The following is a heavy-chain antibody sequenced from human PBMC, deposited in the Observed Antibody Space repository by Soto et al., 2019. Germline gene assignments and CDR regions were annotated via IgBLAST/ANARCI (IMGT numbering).Heavy chain of an antibody. CDR1: GYTFTSYY. CDR3: ARQNYDFWSGPYYYYYMDV. J-gene: IGHJ6*03. CDR2: MNPNSGNT. V-gene: IGHV1-8*01. D-gene: IGHD3-3*01. Sequence: ASVKVSCKASGYTFTSYYINWVRQATGQGLEWMGWMNPNSGNTGYAQKFQGRVTMTRNTSISTAYMELSSLRSEDTAVYYCARQNYDFWSGPYYYYYMDVWGKGTTVTVSS.